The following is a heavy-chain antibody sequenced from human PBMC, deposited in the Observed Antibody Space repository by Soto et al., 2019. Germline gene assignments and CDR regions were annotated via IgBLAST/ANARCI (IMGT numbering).Heavy chain of an antibody. D-gene: IGHD3-16*01. Sequence: EVQLVESGGGLVKPGGSLRLSCAASGFTFSNAWMSWVRQAPGKGLEWVGRIKSKTDGGTTDYAAPVKGRFTISRDDSKNTLYLQMNSLKAEDTAVYYWTTGRGDYFWGYWGQGTLVTVSS. CDR3: TTGRGDYFWGY. J-gene: IGHJ4*02. V-gene: IGHV3-15*01. CDR2: IKSKTDGGTT. CDR1: GFTFSNAW.